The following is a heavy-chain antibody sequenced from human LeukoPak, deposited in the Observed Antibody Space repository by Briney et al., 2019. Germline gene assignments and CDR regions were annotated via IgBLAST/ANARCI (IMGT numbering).Heavy chain of an antibody. V-gene: IGHV4-59*01. Sequence: SETLSLTCTVSGGSISSYYWSWIRQPPRKGLEWSGYIYYSGSTNYNPSLKSRVTISVDTSKNQFSLKLSSVTAADTAVYYCARMVGGSYYYYYYMDVWGKGTTVTVSS. CDR2: IYYSGST. J-gene: IGHJ6*03. CDR3: ARMVGGSYYYYYYMDV. CDR1: GGSISSYY. D-gene: IGHD3-10*01.